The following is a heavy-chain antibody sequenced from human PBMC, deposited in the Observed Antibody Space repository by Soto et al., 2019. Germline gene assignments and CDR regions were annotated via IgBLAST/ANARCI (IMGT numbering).Heavy chain of an antibody. CDR2: IYYSGST. CDR1: GGSISSGDYY. V-gene: IGHV4-30-4*01. J-gene: IGHJ4*02. CDR3: ARGQVWSGSYFDY. Sequence: LCGGSISSGDYYWSWIRQPPGKGLEWIGYIYYSGSTYYNPSLKSRVTISVDTSKNQFSLKLSSVTAADTAVYYCARGQVWSGSYFDYWGQGTLVTVSS. D-gene: IGHD3-10*01.